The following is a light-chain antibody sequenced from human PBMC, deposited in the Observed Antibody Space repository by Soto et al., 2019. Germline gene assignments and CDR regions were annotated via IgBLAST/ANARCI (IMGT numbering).Light chain of an antibody. CDR2: YVT. Sequence: QAVVTQPHSVSGSPGQSVTISCTGTDSDIGAYDFVSWYQQHPGKAPKFLIHYVTQRASGVPDRFSGSKTGNKASLTISGLQTEDEADYYCGAYSGSFDSFTGVFGGGTKLTVL. CDR3: GAYSGSFDSFTGV. V-gene: IGLV2-11*01. J-gene: IGLJ3*02. CDR1: DSDIGAYDF.